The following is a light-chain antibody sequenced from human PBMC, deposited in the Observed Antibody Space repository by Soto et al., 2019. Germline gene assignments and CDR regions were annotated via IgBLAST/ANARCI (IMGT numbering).Light chain of an antibody. CDR1: QSVSNNY. V-gene: IGKV3-11*01. J-gene: IGKJ4*01. Sequence: IVLTQSPGTLSLSPGERATLSCRASQSVSNNYLAWYQQKPGQAPRLLIYDASNRATGIPARFSGSGSGTDFTLTTSSLEPEDFAVYYCQQRSNWPLTFGGGTKVDIK. CDR3: QQRSNWPLT. CDR2: DAS.